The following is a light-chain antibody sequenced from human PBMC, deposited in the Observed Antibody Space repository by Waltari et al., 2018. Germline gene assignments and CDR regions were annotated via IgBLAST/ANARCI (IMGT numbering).Light chain of an antibody. CDR3: QQGSVLPLT. V-gene: IGKV3-11*01. CDR1: QSVFNY. CDR2: DTS. J-gene: IGKJ4*01. Sequence: EIVLTQSPATLSLSARERATLPCMASQSVFNYLAWYQQKHRQAPRLLIYDTSKRATGIPARFSGSGSGTDFTLTISNLEAEDFALYFCQQGSVLPLTFGGGTKVDIK.